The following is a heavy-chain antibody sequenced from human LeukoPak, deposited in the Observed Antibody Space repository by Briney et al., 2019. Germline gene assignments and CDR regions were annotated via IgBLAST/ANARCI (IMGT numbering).Heavy chain of an antibody. CDR3: ARVALLWFREPGYFDY. CDR1: GGYISSYY. CDR2: IYYSGST. D-gene: IGHD3-10*01. Sequence: SETLSLTCTVSGGYISSYYWGWVRQPPGKGLEWIGYIYYSGSTNYNPSLKSRVTISVDTSKNQFSLKLSSVTAADTAVYYCARVALLWFREPGYFDYWGQGTLVTVSS. V-gene: IGHV4-59*01. J-gene: IGHJ4*02.